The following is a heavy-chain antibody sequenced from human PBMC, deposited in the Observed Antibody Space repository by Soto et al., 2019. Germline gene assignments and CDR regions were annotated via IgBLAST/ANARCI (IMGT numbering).Heavy chain of an antibody. D-gene: IGHD3-22*01. J-gene: IGHJ4*02. CDR3: VRGGQDYYDRSGFAPFDH. CDR1: GFTFSSYA. CDR2: ISYHGSSR. Sequence: QVQLVESGGGVVQPGRSLTLSCEASGFTFSSYAMHWVRQAPGKGLEWVAVISYHGSSRYYADSVQGRMTISGDTAKDTLYLQMHSLRLEDTAMYYCVRGGQDYYDRSGFAPFDHWGQGTLVTVSS. V-gene: IGHV3-30-3*01.